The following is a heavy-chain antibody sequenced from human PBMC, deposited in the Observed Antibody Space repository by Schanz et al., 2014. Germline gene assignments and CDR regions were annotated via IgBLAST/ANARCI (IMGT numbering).Heavy chain of an antibody. V-gene: IGHV1-69*02. CDR2: IIPIHGIV. CDR3: ARGGGPENVFDN. CDR1: GGTFSTYP. Sequence: QVQLVQSGAEVKKPGSSMKVSCKASGGTFSTYPINWLRQAPGQGLEWMGRIIPIHGIVNYAQRFQDRVRITADKSTNTDFMRLSSVRSDDTAVYYCARGGGPENVFDNWGQGTMLTVSS. J-gene: IGHJ3*02. D-gene: IGHD1-1*01.